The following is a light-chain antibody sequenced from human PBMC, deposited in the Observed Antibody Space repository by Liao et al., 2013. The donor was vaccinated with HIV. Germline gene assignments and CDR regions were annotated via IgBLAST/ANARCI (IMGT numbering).Light chain of an antibody. J-gene: IGLJ2*01. V-gene: IGLV3-21*01. CDR3: QVWDSSTAVV. CDR2: YDS. CDR1: DIGSKS. Sequence: SYELTQPPSVSVAPGKTATITCGGNDIGSKSVHWYQQKPGQAPLLVIYYDSDRPSGIPERFSGSNSGNTATLTISRVEAGDEADYYCQVWDSSTAVVFGGGTKLTVL.